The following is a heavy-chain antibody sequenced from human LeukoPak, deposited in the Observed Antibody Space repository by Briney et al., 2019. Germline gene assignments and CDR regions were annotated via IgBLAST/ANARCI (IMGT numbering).Heavy chain of an antibody. CDR1: GFTFSDYY. Sequence: GGSLRLSCAASGFTFSDYYMSWIRQAPEKGLEWVSYISSSGSTIYYADSVKGRFTISRDNAKNSLYLQMNSLRAEDTAVYYCARYPYSYGYNYYYGMDVWGQGTTVTVSS. CDR3: ARYPYSYGYNYYYGMDV. V-gene: IGHV3-11*01. D-gene: IGHD5-18*01. J-gene: IGHJ6*02. CDR2: ISSSGSTI.